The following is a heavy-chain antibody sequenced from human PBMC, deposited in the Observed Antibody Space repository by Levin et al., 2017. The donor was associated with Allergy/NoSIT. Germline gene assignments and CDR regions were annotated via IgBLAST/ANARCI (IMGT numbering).Heavy chain of an antibody. CDR2: IYWDDDK. Sequence: SGPTLVKPTQTLTLTCTFSGFSLSTSGVGVGWIRQPPGKALEWLALIYWDDDKRYSPSLKSRLTITKDTSKNQVVLTMTNMDPVDTATYYCAHSLNRPQGFGEFFPGRWFDPWGQGTLVTVSS. CDR3: AHSLNRPQGFGEFFPGRWFDP. V-gene: IGHV2-5*02. D-gene: IGHD3-10*01. CDR1: GFSLSTSGVG. J-gene: IGHJ5*02.